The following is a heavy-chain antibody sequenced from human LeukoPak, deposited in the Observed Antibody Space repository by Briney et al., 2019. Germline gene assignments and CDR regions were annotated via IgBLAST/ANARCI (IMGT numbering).Heavy chain of an antibody. D-gene: IGHD5-18*01. J-gene: IGHJ5*02. Sequence: ASVKVSCKASGYTFTSYGISWVRQAPGQGLEWMGWISAYNGNTNYAQKLQGRVTMTTDTSTSTAYMELRSLRSDDTAVYYCARDRPIQLWSNNWFDPWGRGTLVTVSS. CDR3: ARDRPIQLWSNNWFDP. CDR2: ISAYNGNT. V-gene: IGHV1-18*01. CDR1: GYTFTSYG.